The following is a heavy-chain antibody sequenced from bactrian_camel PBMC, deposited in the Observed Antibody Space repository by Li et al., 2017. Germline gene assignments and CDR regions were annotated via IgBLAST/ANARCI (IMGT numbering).Heavy chain of an antibody. CDR1: GHAYTS. Sequence: HVQLVESGGGLMQPGGSLRLSCAISGHAYTSMGWFRQAPGKEREGVAAIYVIGDTLYYADSVKGRFTISQDNANGTLYLQMDSLRPEDTAMYYCASGPWGYCTRTKWEGGMNNWGKGTQVTVS. CDR2: IYVIGDTL. D-gene: IGHD1*01. V-gene: IGHV3S1*01. J-gene: IGHJ7*01.